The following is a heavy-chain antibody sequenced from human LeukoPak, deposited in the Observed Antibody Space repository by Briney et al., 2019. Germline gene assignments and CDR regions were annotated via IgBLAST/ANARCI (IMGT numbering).Heavy chain of an antibody. Sequence: SETLSLTCSVSGVTISGYYWSWIRQPPGKGLEWLGYIYYSGSINYNPSLKSRVTMSVDTSKNQFPLKLSSVTAEDSRLYHCASVASVPAATDYSYYYYMDVWGKGTTVTVSS. D-gene: IGHD2-2*01. CDR2: IYYSGSI. V-gene: IGHV4-59*01. CDR1: GVTISGYY. CDR3: ASVASVPAATDYSYYYYMDV. J-gene: IGHJ6*03.